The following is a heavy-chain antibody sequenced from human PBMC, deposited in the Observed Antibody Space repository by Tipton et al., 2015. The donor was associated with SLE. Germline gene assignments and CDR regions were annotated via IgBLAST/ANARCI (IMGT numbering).Heavy chain of an antibody. V-gene: IGHV4-39*07. CDR2: ISNSGRT. J-gene: IGHJ4*02. Sequence: TLSLTCTVSGGPIRSSSSHWGWIRQPPGKGLEWIGSISNSGRTAYNPSLKTRVAISLDSSKNQFSLTLRSVTAADTAVYYCARGRRLPSLGRSESTAFDRADDYWGQGTLVTVSS. CDR3: ARGRRLPSLGRSESTAFDRADDY. CDR1: GGPIRSSSSH. D-gene: IGHD1-26*01.